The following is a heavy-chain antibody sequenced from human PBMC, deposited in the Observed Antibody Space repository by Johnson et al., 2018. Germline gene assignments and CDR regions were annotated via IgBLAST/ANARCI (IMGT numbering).Heavy chain of an antibody. V-gene: IGHV3-66*02. CDR2: IYSGGST. J-gene: IGHJ6*03. Sequence: VELGESGGGLVQPGGSLRLSCAASGFTVSSNYMSWVRQAPGKGLEWVSVIYSGGSTYYADPVKGRFTISREHSKNTLDLQMNSLRAEDTAVYYCARGNSDSFGYYYYMDVWGKGTTVTVSS. CDR3: ARGNSDSFGYYYYMDV. D-gene: IGHD4-11*01. CDR1: GFTVSSNY.